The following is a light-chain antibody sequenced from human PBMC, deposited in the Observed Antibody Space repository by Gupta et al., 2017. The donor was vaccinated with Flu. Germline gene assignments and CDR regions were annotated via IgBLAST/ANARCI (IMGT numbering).Light chain of an antibody. V-gene: IGKV2-28*01. CDR3: MQGLQTLFT. J-gene: IGKJ3*01. CDR1: QSVLHTNRYSY. Sequence: ISCMSIQSVLHTNRYSYLDWYLHKPGQSPQLLIYFGSTLASGVPSRFSGSGSGTALTLKISSVGPEDVGVYYCMQGLQTLFTFGPGTKVDI. CDR2: FGS.